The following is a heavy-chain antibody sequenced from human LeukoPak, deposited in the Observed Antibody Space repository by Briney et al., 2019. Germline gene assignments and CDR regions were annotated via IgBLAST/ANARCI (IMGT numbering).Heavy chain of an antibody. Sequence: PGGSLRLSCAASGYSFSSYNMNWVRQAPGKGLEWVSYISSSSSTIYYADSVKGRFTISRDNAKNSLYLQMNSLRAEDTAVYYCAAQDGFDIWGRGTMVTVSS. CDR1: GYSFSSYN. J-gene: IGHJ3*02. CDR3: AAQDGFDI. V-gene: IGHV3-48*04. CDR2: ISSSSSTI.